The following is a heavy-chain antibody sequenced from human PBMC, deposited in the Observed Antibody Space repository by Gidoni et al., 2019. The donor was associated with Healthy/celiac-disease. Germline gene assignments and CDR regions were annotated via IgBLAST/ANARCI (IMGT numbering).Heavy chain of an antibody. CDR3: ARDYSSGWYLGAFDI. D-gene: IGHD6-19*01. CDR2: ISYDGSNK. Sequence: QVQLLESGGGVVQPGRSLRLSCAASGFTFSSYAMHWVRQAPGKGLEWGAVISYDGSNKYYADSVKGRFTISRDNSKNTLYLQMNSLRAEDTAVYYCARDYSSGWYLGAFDIWGQGTMVTVSS. CDR1: GFTFSSYA. V-gene: IGHV3-30*01. J-gene: IGHJ3*02.